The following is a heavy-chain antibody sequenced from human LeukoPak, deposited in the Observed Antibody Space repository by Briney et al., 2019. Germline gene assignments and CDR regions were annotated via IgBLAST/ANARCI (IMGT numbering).Heavy chain of an antibody. J-gene: IGHJ4*02. D-gene: IGHD5-12*01. CDR2: INSDGSIT. Sequence: GGSLRLSCAASGFTFSSYWMHWVRQPPGKGLMWVSRINSDGSITNYADSVKGRFTISRDNAKNTLYLQMNSLRAEDTAVYYCARVRATFSPHFDNWGQGTLVTVSS. CDR3: ARVRATFSPHFDN. CDR1: GFTFSSYW. V-gene: IGHV3-74*01.